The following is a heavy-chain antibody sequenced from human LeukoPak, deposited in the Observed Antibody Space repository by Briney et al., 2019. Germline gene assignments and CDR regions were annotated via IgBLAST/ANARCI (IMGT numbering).Heavy chain of an antibody. J-gene: IGHJ4*02. CDR1: GFTFSSYG. D-gene: IGHD6-19*01. Sequence: GGSLRLSCAASGFTFSSYGMHWVRQAPGKGLEWVAFIRYDGSNKYYADSVKGRFTISRDNSKNTLYLQMNSLRAEDTAVYYCAKGPDSSGWYRYFDYWGQGTLVTVSS. CDR3: AKGPDSSGWYRYFDY. V-gene: IGHV3-30*02. CDR2: IRYDGSNK.